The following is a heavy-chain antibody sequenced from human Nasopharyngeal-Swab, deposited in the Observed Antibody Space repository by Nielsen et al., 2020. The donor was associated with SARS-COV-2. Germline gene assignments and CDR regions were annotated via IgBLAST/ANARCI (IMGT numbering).Heavy chain of an antibody. CDR3: ARGPLGYCTGGVCYGLDY. V-gene: IGHV4-34*01. Sequence: SETLSLTCAVYGGSFSGYYWSWIRPPPGKGLEWIGEINHSGSTNYNPSLKSRVTISVDTSKNQFSLKLSSVTAADTAVYYCARGPLGYCTGGVCYGLDYWGQGTLVTVSS. D-gene: IGHD2-8*02. CDR2: INHSGST. CDR1: GGSFSGYY. J-gene: IGHJ4*02.